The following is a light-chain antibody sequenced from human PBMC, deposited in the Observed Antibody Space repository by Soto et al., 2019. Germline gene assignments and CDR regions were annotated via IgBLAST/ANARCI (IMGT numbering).Light chain of an antibody. CDR2: DAS. Sequence: EIVLTQSPGTLSFSPGERATLSCRASQSVSSSYLAWYQQKPGQAPRLLIYDASNRATGIPARFSGSGSGTDFTLTISRLEPEDFAVYSCQQYGSSVFTFGPGTKVDIK. V-gene: IGKV3-20*01. CDR1: QSVSSSY. CDR3: QQYGSSVFT. J-gene: IGKJ3*01.